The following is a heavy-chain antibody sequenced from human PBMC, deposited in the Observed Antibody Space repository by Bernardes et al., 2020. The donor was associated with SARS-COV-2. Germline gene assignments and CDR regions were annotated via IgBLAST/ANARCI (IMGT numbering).Heavy chain of an antibody. D-gene: IGHD1-20*01. CDR3: ARRPITAAAFFDS. J-gene: IGHJ4*02. CDR1: GGSISSYY. Sequence: SETLSLTCTVSGGSISSYYWSWIRQPAGKGLEWIGRISTSGNANYNPSLKSRVTMSIDTSKNQFSLKLSSVTAADTAVYYCARRPITAAAFFDSWAREPWSPSPQ. V-gene: IGHV4-4*07. CDR2: ISTSGNA.